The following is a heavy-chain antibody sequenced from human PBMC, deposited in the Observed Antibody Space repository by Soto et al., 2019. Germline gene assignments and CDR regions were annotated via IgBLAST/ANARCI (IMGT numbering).Heavy chain of an antibody. CDR1: GYTFTSYG. D-gene: IGHD3-22*01. Sequence: GASVKVSCKASGYTFTSYGISWVRQAPGQGLEWMGWISAYNGNTNYAQKLQGRVTMTTDTSTSTAYMELRSLRSDDTAVYYCARGRTGYYYDSSACDYWGQGTLVTVSS. J-gene: IGHJ4*02. CDR3: ARGRTGYYYDSSACDY. V-gene: IGHV1-18*01. CDR2: ISAYNGNT.